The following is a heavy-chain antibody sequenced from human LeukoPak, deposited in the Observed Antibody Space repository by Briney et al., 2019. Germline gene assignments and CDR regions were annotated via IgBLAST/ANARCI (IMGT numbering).Heavy chain of an antibody. J-gene: IGHJ5*02. CDR2: IIPIFGTA. V-gene: IGHV1-69*13. CDR1: GYTFTSYY. D-gene: IGHD3-22*01. Sequence: SVKVSCKASGYTFTSYYMHWVRQAPGQGLEWMGGIIPIFGTANYAQKFQGRVTITADESTSTAYMELSSLRSEDTAVYYCARDLEYYDSSGYRASFDPWGQGTLVTVSS. CDR3: ARDLEYYDSSGYRASFDP.